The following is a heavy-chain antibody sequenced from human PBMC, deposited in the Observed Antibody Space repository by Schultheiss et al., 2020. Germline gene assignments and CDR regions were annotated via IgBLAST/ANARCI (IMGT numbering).Heavy chain of an antibody. CDR1: GYSISSGYY. D-gene: IGHD3-22*01. CDR2: IDHRGST. Sequence: SETLSLTCAVSGYSISSGYYWGWIRQPPGKGLEWIGEIDHRGSTNYIPSLKSRVTISVDTSKNQFSLKLSSVTAADTAVYYCARPGLWYDSSGPDYWGQGTLVTVSS. V-gene: IGHV4-38-2*01. CDR3: ARPGLWYDSSGPDY. J-gene: IGHJ4*02.